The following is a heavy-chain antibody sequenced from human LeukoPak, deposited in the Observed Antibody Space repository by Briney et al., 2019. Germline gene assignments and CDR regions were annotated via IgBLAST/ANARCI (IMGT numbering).Heavy chain of an antibody. CDR1: GFTFSSYA. Sequence: GGSLRLSCAASGFTFSSYAMSWVRQAPGKGLEWVSAISGSGGSTYYADSVKGRFTISRDNSKNTLYLQLNSLRAEDTAVYFCAKRGVVIRAVIIVGFHKEAYYFDYWGQGALVTVSS. CDR2: ISGSGGST. CDR3: AKRGVVIRAVIIVGFHKEAYYFDY. V-gene: IGHV3-23*01. D-gene: IGHD3-10*01. J-gene: IGHJ4*02.